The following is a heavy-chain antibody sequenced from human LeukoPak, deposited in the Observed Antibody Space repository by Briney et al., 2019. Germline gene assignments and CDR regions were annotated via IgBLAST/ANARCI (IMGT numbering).Heavy chain of an antibody. V-gene: IGHV3-15*01. D-gene: IGHD3-3*01. CDR2: IKSKTDGGTT. J-gene: IGHJ4*02. CDR1: GFTFSNAW. Sequence: PGGSLRLSCAASGFTFSNAWMSWVRQAPGKGLEWVGRIKSKTDGGTTDYAAPVKGRFTISRDDSKNTLYLQMNSLRAEDTAVYYCAKDKEHLEWFLFDYWGQGTLVTVSS. CDR3: AKDKEHLEWFLFDY.